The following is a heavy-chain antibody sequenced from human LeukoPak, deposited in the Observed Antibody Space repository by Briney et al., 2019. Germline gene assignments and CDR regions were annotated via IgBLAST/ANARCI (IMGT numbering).Heavy chain of an antibody. CDR1: GFTFSSYS. CDR2: ISSSSSYI. CDR3: ARDILTGYSFDY. J-gene: IGHJ4*02. V-gene: IGHV3-21*01. D-gene: IGHD3-9*01. Sequence: GGSLRLSCAASGFTFSSYSMNWVRQAPGKGLEWVSSISSSSSYIYYADSVKGRLTISRDNAKNSLYLQMNSLRAEDTAVYYCARDILTGYSFDYWGQGTLVTVSS.